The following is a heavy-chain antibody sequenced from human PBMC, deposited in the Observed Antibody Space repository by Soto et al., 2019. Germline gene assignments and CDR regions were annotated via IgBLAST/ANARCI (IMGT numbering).Heavy chain of an antibody. CDR3: ARGRRDIVVVPAARGWFDP. D-gene: IGHD2-2*01. V-gene: IGHV4-34*01. Sequence: QVQLQQWGAGLLKPSETLSLTCAVYGGSFSGYYWSWIRQPPGKGLEWIGEINHSGSTNYNPSLKSRVTISVDTSKNQVSLKLSSVTAADTAVYYCARGRRDIVVVPAARGWFDPWGQGTLVTVSS. CDR1: GGSFSGYY. CDR2: INHSGST. J-gene: IGHJ5*02.